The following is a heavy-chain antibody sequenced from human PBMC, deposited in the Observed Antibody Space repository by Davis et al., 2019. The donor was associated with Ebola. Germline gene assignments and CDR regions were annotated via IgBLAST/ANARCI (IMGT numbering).Heavy chain of an antibody. V-gene: IGHV3-7*01. CDR1: GFTFSSYW. CDR3: AKAGYNWNPGAFDI. CDR2: IKQDVSEK. J-gene: IGHJ3*02. D-gene: IGHD1-20*01. Sequence: GESLKISCAASGFTFSSYWMSWVRQAPGKGLEWVANIKQDVSEKYYADSVKGRFTISRDNSKNTLYLQMNSLRAEDTAVYYCAKAGYNWNPGAFDIWGQGTMVTVSS.